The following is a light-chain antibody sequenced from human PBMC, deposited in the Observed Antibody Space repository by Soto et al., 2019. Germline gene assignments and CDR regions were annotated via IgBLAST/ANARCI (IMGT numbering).Light chain of an antibody. CDR3: QQYISPPYT. CDR1: QSVYLRSNTHYC. J-gene: IGKJ2*01. Sequence: EIVMTQSPNSLTASLGGRVTIKCKSSQSVYLRSNTHYCLAWYQQKIGEPPKLLLYWGSARESGVPDRFSGSGSGTDFTLNITGLQAEDVAVYYCQQYISPPYTFGQGTKLDIK. V-gene: IGKV4-1*01. CDR2: WGS.